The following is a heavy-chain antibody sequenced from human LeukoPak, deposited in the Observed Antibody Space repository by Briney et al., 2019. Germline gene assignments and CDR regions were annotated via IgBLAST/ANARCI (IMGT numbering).Heavy chain of an antibody. J-gene: IGHJ3*02. Sequence: GGSLRLSCAASGFTFSSYEMNWVRQAPGKGLEGVSYISSSGSTIYYADSVKGRFTISRDNAKNPLYLQMNSLRAEDTALYYCAKDIRSDSGSYLSYAFDIWGQGTMVTVSS. CDR3: AKDIRSDSGSYLSYAFDI. CDR2: ISSSGSTI. V-gene: IGHV3-48*03. CDR1: GFTFSSYE. D-gene: IGHD1-26*01.